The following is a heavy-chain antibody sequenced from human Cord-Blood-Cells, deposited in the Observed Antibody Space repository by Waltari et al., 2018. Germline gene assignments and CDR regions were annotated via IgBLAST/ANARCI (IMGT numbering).Heavy chain of an antibody. Sequence: QVQLVQSGAEVKKPGSSVKVSCKASGGTFSSYAISWVRQAPGQGLEWMGGIIPIFGTANYAQKFQGRVTITADESTSTAYMELSSLRSEDTAVYYCARSGKYYDFWSGYYTPSFDYWGQGTLVTVSS. D-gene: IGHD3-3*01. V-gene: IGHV1-69*01. CDR2: IIPIFGTA. J-gene: IGHJ4*02. CDR3: ARSGKYYDFWSGYYTPSFDY. CDR1: GGTFSSYA.